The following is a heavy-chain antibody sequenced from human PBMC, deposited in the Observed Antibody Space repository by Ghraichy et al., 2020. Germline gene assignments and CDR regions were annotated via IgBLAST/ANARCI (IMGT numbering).Heavy chain of an antibody. CDR1: GFTFSSYA. V-gene: IGHV3-23*01. J-gene: IGHJ4*02. D-gene: IGHD3-3*01. CDR2: ISGSGGST. Sequence: GGSLRLSCAASGFTFSSYAMSWVRQAPGKGLEWVSAISGSGGSTYYADSVKGRFTISRDNSKNTLSLQMKSLRAEDTAVFYCAKALSGVPHYFDFWGQGTLVTVSS. CDR3: AKALSGVPHYFDF.